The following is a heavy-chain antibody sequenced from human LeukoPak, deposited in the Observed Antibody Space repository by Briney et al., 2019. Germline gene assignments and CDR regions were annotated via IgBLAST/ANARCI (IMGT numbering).Heavy chain of an antibody. V-gene: IGHV4-30-2*01. J-gene: IGHJ3*02. Sequence: SETLSLTCAVSGGSISSGGYSWSWIRQPPGKGLERIGYIYHSGSTNYNPSLKSRVTISVDTSKNQFSLKLSSVTAADTAVYYCASSAPYYDSSGYYYGGNDAFDIWGQGTMVTVSS. CDR3: ASSAPYYDSSGYYYGGNDAFDI. D-gene: IGHD3-22*01. CDR2: IYHSGST. CDR1: GGSISSGGYS.